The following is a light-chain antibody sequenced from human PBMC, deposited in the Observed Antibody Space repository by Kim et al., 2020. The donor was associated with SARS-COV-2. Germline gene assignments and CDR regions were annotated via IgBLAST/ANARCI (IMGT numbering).Light chain of an antibody. V-gene: IGLV3-21*04. CDR1: NIGRKA. J-gene: IGLJ2*01. Sequence: SYELTQPPSVSVAPGRTARITCGGNNIGRKAVHWIQQRPGQAPVSVIYNDDIRPSGSPGRFSGSNSGNTASLTISRAEAGDEADYYCQVWDSTCNHVVFGGGTQLTVL. CDR2: NDD. CDR3: QVWDSTCNHVV.